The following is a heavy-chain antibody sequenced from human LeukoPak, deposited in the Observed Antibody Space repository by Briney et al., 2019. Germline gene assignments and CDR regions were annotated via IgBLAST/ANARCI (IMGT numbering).Heavy chain of an antibody. CDR2: IYHSGST. CDR3: ARDLREGHYYFDY. J-gene: IGHJ4*02. CDR1: GYSISSGYY. Sequence: SETLSLTCTVSGYSISSGYYWGWIRQPPGKGLEWIGSIYHSGSTYYNPSLKSRVTISVDTSKNQFSLKLSSVTAADTAVYYCARDLREGHYYFDYWGQGTLVTVSS. D-gene: IGHD3-3*02. V-gene: IGHV4-38-2*02.